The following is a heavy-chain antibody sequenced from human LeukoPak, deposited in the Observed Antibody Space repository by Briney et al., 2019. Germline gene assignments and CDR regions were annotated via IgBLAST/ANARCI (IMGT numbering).Heavy chain of an antibody. Sequence: PSQTLSLTCTVSGGSISSGGYYWSWIRQHPGKGLEWIGYIYYSGSTYYNPSLKSRVTISEDTSKNQFSLKLSSVTAADTAVYYCARDVFGGGGYYFDYWGQGTLVTVSP. D-gene: IGHD3-10*01. J-gene: IGHJ4*02. V-gene: IGHV4-31*03. CDR3: ARDVFGGGGYYFDY. CDR2: IYYSGST. CDR1: GGSISSGGYY.